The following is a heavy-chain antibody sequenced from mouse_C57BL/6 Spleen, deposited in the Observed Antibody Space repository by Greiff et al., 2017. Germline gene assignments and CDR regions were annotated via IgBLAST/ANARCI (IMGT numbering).Heavy chain of an antibody. J-gene: IGHJ3*01. CDR1: GYSITSGYY. V-gene: IGHV3-6*01. CDR3: ATGYEDAY. CDR2: ISYDGSN. Sequence: EVQLQQSGPGLVKPSQSLSLTCSVTGYSITSGYYWNWIRQFPGNKLEWMGYISYDGSNNYNPSLKNRISITRDTSKNQFFLKLNSVTTEDTATYYCATGYEDAYWGQGTLVTVSA. D-gene: IGHD2-2*01.